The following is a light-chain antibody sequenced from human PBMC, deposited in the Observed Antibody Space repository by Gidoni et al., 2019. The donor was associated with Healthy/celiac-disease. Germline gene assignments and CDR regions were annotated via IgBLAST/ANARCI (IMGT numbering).Light chain of an antibody. J-gene: IGLJ1*01. CDR2: EVS. CDR3: SSYAGSSYV. CDR1: SSAVGGYNY. Sequence: SPGQSVTISCTGTSSAVGGYNYVSWYQQHPGKAPNLMIYEVSKRPSGVPDRFSGSKSGNTAALTVSGLQAEDEADYYCSSYAGSSYVFGTGTKVTVL. V-gene: IGLV2-8*01.